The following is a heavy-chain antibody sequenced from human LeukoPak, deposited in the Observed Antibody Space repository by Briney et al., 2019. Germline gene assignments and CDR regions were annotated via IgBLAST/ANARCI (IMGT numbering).Heavy chain of an antibody. CDR1: GGSISSGDYY. Sequence: SQTLSLTCTVSGGSISSGDYYWSWIRQPPGKGLEWIGYIYFSGSTYYNPSLKSRVTISVDTSKNQFSLKLSSVTAADTAVYYCARFRYDSSGQNWFDPWGQGTLVTVSS. J-gene: IGHJ5*02. D-gene: IGHD3-22*01. CDR2: IYFSGST. CDR3: ARFRYDSSGQNWFDP. V-gene: IGHV4-30-4*01.